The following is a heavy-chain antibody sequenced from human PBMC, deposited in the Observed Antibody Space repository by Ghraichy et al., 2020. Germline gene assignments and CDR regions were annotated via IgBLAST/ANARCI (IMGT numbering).Heavy chain of an antibody. J-gene: IGHJ4*02. CDR3: ARQLYFDWLLFHY. D-gene: IGHD3-9*01. Sequence: SETLSLTCTVSGGSISSSSYYWGWIRQPPGKGLEWIGSIYYSGSTYYNPSLKSRVTISVDTSKNQFSLKLSSVTAADTAVYYCARQLYFDWLLFHYWGQGTLVTVSS. CDR2: IYYSGST. V-gene: IGHV4-39*01. CDR1: GGSISSSSYY.